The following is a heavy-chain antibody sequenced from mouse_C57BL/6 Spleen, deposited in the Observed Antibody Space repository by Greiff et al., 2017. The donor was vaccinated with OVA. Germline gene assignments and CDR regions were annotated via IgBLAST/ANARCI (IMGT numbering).Heavy chain of an antibody. V-gene: IGHV2-2*01. J-gene: IGHJ3*01. D-gene: IGHD2-4*01. CDR2: IWSGGST. CDR1: GFSLTSYG. CDR3: ARRDGYDYDGVFAY. Sequence: QVQLKESGPGLVQPSQSLSITCTVSGFSLTSYGVHWVRQSPGKGLEWLGVIWSGGSTDYNAAFISRLSISKDNSKSQVFFKMNSLQADDTAIYYCARRDGYDYDGVFAYWGQGTLVTVSA.